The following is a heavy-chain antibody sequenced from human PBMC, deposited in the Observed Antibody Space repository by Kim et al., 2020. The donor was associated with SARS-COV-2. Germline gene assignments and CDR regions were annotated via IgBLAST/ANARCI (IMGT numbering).Heavy chain of an antibody. V-gene: IGHV3-23*01. J-gene: IGHJ4*02. D-gene: IGHD3-3*01. CDR1: GFTFSSYA. Sequence: GGSLRLSCAASGFTFSSYAMSWVRQAPGKGLEWVSAISGSGGSTYYADSVKGRFTISRDNSKNTLYLQMNSLRAEDTAVYYCAKDGEFLEWLLHGPPVYRGQGTLVTVSS. CDR3: AKDGEFLEWLLHGPPVY. CDR2: ISGSGGST.